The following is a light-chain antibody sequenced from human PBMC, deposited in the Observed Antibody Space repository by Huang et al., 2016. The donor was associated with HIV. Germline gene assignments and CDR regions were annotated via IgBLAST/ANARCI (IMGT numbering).Light chain of an antibody. J-gene: IGKJ3*01. CDR3: MQSLQTQYT. CDR1: QSLLHNNGQHY. V-gene: IGKV2-28*01. Sequence: DIVMTQSPVSLPVTPGEPALISCRATQSLLHNNGQHYVEWYFQKPGQSPQLLIYLGSNRAAGVPDRISGGGLGTDFTLIITRVEAADVGIYYCMQSLQTQYTFGPGTRVDL. CDR2: LGS.